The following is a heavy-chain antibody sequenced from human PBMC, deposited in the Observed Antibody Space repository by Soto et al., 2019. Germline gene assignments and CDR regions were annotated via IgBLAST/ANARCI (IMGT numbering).Heavy chain of an antibody. D-gene: IGHD3-16*01. CDR2: IVVGSGNT. CDR3: AAIGLWEGGPDAFDI. V-gene: IGHV1-58*02. J-gene: IGHJ3*02. Sequence: QMQLVQSGPEVKKPGTSVKVSCKASGFTFTSSAMQWVRQARGQRLEWIGWIVVGSGNTNYAQKFQERVTITRDMSTSTAYMELSSLRSEDTAVYYCAAIGLWEGGPDAFDIWGQGTMVTVSS. CDR1: GFTFTSSA.